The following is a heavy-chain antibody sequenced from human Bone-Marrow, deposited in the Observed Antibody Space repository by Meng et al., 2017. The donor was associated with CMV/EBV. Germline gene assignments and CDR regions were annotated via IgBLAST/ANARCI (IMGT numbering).Heavy chain of an antibody. V-gene: IGHV4-34*01. CDR2: INHIGGT. CDR3: VSRYSWELFDF. J-gene: IGHJ4*02. D-gene: IGHD1-26*01. Sequence: LTCAVYGGSFGVYYWSWIRQPPGKGLEWIGEINHIGGTKYNPSLKSRVTISVDTSKNQFSLKLTSVTAADTAVYYCVSRYSWELFDFWGQGTLVTVSS. CDR1: GGSFGVYY.